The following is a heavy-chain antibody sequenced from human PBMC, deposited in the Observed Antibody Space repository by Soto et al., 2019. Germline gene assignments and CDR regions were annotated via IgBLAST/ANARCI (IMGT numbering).Heavy chain of an antibody. CDR3: AREDSIIIPAVSDF. CDR2: ISKSDYT. J-gene: IGHJ4*02. D-gene: IGHD2-2*01. CDR1: GLTFSWYS. V-gene: IGHV3-21*01. Sequence: PGGSLRLSCAASGLTFSWYSMNWVRQAPGKGLEWVSSISKSDYTYYSDSVKGRFTISRDNAKNSVSLQMNTLRVEDTAVYYCAREDSIIIPAVSDFWGQGTLVTVSS.